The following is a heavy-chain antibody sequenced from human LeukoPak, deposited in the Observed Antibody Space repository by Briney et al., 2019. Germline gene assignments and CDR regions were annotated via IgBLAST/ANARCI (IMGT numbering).Heavy chain of an antibody. CDR3: ARDPLYYYDSSGSGY. CDR1: GFTVSSNY. D-gene: IGHD3-22*01. V-gene: IGHV3-53*01. Sequence: GGSLRLSCAASGFTVSSNYMSWVRQAPGKGLEWVSVIYSGGSTYYADSVKGRFTISRDNSKNALYLQMNSLRAEDTAVYYCARDPLYYYDSSGSGYWGQGTLVTVSS. CDR2: IYSGGST. J-gene: IGHJ4*02.